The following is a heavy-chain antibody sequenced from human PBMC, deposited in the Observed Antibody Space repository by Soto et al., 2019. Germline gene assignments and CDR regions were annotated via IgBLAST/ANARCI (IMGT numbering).Heavy chain of an antibody. J-gene: IGHJ6*02. CDR3: ARDNSPRPPYYYYGMDV. Sequence: QVQLQESGPGLVKPSQTLSLTCTVSGGSISSGGYYWSWIRQHPGKGLEWIGYIYYSGSTYYNPSLKSRVTISVDTSKNQFSLKLSSVTAADTAVYYCARDNSPRPPYYYYGMDVWGQGPTVTVSS. D-gene: IGHD6-6*01. CDR1: GGSISSGGYY. V-gene: IGHV4-31*03. CDR2: IYYSGST.